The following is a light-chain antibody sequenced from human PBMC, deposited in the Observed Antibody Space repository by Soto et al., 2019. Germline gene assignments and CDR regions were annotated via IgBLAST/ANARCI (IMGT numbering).Light chain of an antibody. CDR3: QQYGRSPWT. J-gene: IGKJ1*01. CDR2: GAS. Sequence: EIVLTQSPGTLSLSPGERATLSCRASQSVSSSYLAWYQHKPGQPPRLLIYGASSRATGIPDRFNGSGSGTNFTLTITRLEPEDFAVYYCQQYGRSPWTFGQGTKVEIK. CDR1: QSVSSSY. V-gene: IGKV3-20*01.